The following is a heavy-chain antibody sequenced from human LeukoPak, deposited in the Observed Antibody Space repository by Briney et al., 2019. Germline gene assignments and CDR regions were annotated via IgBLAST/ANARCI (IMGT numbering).Heavy chain of an antibody. CDR1: GFTVSSNY. D-gene: IGHD6-19*01. CDR2: ISGSGGST. V-gene: IGHV3-23*01. Sequence: GGSLRLSCAASGFTVSSNYMSLVRQAPGKGLEWVSAISGSGGSTYYADSVKGRFTISRDNSKNTLYLQMNSLRAEDTAVYYCAKELAVGGDYWGQGTLVTVSS. CDR3: AKELAVGGDY. J-gene: IGHJ4*02.